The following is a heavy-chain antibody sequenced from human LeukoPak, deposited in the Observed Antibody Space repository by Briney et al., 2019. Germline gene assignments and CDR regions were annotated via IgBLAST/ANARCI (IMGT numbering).Heavy chain of an antibody. J-gene: IGHJ4*02. CDR2: ITGSGTYI. CDR3: ARENYRLLYSFDY. D-gene: IGHD2-2*01. CDR1: GFTFSSYT. Sequence: GSLRLSCAASGFTFSSYTMNWVRPAPGKGLEWVSSITGSGTYIYYADSVKGRFTISRDNAKNSLYLQMNSLRAEDTAVYYCARENYRLLYSFDYWGQGALVTVSS. V-gene: IGHV3-21*01.